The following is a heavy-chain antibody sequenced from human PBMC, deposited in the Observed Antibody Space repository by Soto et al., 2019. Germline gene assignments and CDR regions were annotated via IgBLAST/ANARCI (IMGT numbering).Heavy chain of an antibody. CDR1: GFTVSSNY. Sequence: EVQLVESGGGLIQPGGSLRLSCAASGFTVSSNYMSWVRQAPGKGLEWVSVIYSGGSTYYADSVKGRFTISRDNSKNTLYLQMNSLRAEDTAVYYCARSPSSGYVGGGLYYFDYWGQGTLVTVSS. D-gene: IGHD5-12*01. CDR2: IYSGGST. CDR3: ARSPSSGYVGGGLYYFDY. V-gene: IGHV3-53*01. J-gene: IGHJ4*02.